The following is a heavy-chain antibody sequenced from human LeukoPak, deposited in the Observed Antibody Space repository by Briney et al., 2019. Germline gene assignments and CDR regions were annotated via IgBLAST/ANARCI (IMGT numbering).Heavy chain of an antibody. CDR1: GGSISSGSYC. D-gene: IGHD2-21*02. CDR3: ARSIVVVTAVLDAFDI. V-gene: IGHV4-39*01. J-gene: IGHJ3*02. Sequence: SETLSLTCSVSGGSISSGSYCCGSIRQPPGEGLEWIGSMYYSGSTYYNPPLKSRVTISVDTSRNQFSLKLSSVTAADTAVYYCARSIVVVTAVLDAFDIWGQGTLVTVSS. CDR2: MYYSGST.